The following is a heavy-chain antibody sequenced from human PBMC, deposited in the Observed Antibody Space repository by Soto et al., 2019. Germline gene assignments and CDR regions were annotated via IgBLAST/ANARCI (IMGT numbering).Heavy chain of an antibody. CDR3: AKAGRPYYDLWSENRFDP. J-gene: IGHJ5*02. CDR2: ISGSGGAT. D-gene: IGHD3-3*01. V-gene: IGHV3-23*01. Sequence: PGGALRLSCAASGFTFSSYAMTWVRQAPGKGLEWVSSISGSGGATYYADSVKGRFTISRDDSKSTLYLQINSLRAEDTALYYCAKAGRPYYDLWSENRFDPWGQGTLVTVSS. CDR1: GFTFSSYA.